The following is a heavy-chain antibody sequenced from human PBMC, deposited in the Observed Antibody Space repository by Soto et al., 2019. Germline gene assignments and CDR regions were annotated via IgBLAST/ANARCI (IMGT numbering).Heavy chain of an antibody. CDR1: GFTFWSHS. Sequence: GGSLRLSCAASGFTFWSHSMNLVRQASWEEGKGVTSISKCSTTLLYAGSVKGPFTISSDDAKIPLFLQMDSLRHGDTAVYYCARDHHAGRRSYPYGIEVWGQGTKVTVYS. CDR2: ISKCSTTL. CDR3: ARDHHAGRRSYPYGIEV. J-gene: IGHJ6*02. D-gene: IGHD1-1*01. V-gene: IGHV3-48*02.